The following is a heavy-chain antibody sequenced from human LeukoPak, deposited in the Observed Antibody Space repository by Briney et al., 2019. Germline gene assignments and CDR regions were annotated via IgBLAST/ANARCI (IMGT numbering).Heavy chain of an antibody. CDR2: ISYDGSNK. D-gene: IGHD5-18*01. CDR1: GFTFSSYG. Sequence: GGSLRLSCAASGFTFSSYGMHWVRQAPGKGLEWVAVISYDGSNKYYADSVKGRFTISRDNSKNTLYLQMNSLRAEDTAVYYCAKDPGYSYGSYYFDYWGQGTWSPSPQ. CDR3: AKDPGYSYGSYYFDY. J-gene: IGHJ4*02. V-gene: IGHV3-30*18.